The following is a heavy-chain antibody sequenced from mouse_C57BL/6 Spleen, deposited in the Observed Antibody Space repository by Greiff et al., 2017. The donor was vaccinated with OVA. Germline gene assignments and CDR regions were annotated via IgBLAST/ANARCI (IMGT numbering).Heavy chain of an antibody. D-gene: IGHD2-4*01. CDR3: AREDDYDEGDFDD. CDR1: GFTFSSYA. CDR2: ISDGGSYT. J-gene: IGHJ2*01. Sequence: EVQLVESGGGLVKPGGSLKLSCAASGFTFSSYAMSWVRQTPEKRLEWVATISDGGSYTYYPDNVKGRFTISRDNAKNNLYLQMSHLKSEDTAMYYCAREDDYDEGDFDDWGQGTTLTVSS. V-gene: IGHV5-4*01.